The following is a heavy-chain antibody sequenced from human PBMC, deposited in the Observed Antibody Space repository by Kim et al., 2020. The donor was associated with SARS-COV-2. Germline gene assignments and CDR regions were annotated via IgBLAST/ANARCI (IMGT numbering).Heavy chain of an antibody. J-gene: IGHJ4*02. D-gene: IGHD2-21*02. CDR3: AKGGPYCGGDCYFVS. CDR2: IGGSGGSR. V-gene: IGHV3-23*01. Sequence: GGSLRLSCIASGFIFSHHAMSWVHQAPGKGLEWVAVIGGSGGSRDYADSVKGRFAISRDNSKNTIFMQMDRLTVEDTAVYYCAKGGPYCGGDCYFVSWGQRTMVTVSA. CDR1: GFIFSHHA.